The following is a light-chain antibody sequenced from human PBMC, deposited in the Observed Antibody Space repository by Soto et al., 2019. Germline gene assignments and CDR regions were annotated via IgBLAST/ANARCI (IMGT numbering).Light chain of an antibody. Sequence: DIQITQSPATLSASVGDRVTITCRASQSIGSWLAWFQQTPGKPPKLLIYDASSLESGVPSRFGGSGSGTVFTLTISILQPDYFATYYCQQYNSYSPAFGQGTKVEIK. CDR3: QQYNSYSPA. V-gene: IGKV1-5*01. J-gene: IGKJ1*01. CDR2: DAS. CDR1: QSIGSW.